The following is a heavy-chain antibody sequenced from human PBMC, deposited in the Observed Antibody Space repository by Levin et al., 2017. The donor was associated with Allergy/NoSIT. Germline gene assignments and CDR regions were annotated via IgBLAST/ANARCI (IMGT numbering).Heavy chain of an antibody. CDR3: ASYLYGGLDY. D-gene: IGHD3-16*01. Sequence: SETLSLTCAVYGGSLSGYYWSWIRQPPGKGLEWIGEINHSGSTTYNPSLKSRVTISVDTSKNQFSLRLSSVTAADTAVYYCASYLYGGLDYWGRGTPVTVSS. V-gene: IGHV4-34*01. CDR2: INHSGST. CDR1: GGSLSGYY. J-gene: IGHJ4*02.